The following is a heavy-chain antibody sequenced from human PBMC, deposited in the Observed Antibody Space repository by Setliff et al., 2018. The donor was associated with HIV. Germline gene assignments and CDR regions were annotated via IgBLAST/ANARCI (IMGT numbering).Heavy chain of an antibody. D-gene: IGHD3-3*01. J-gene: IGHJ4*02. V-gene: IGHV3-33*06. CDR3: AKAMDYNFWSGLGY. Sequence: SLKISCAASGFTFNSYAMHWVRQAPGKGLEWVAVIWSDGSNKHYADSVKGRFTISRDNSKNTVYLQMNSLRAEDMAVYYCAKAMDYNFWSGLGYWGQGTLVTVSS. CDR2: IWSDGSNK. CDR1: GFTFNSYA.